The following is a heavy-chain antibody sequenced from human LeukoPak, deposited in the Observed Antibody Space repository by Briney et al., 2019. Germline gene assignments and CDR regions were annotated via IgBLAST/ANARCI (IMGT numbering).Heavy chain of an antibody. CDR1: GGTFSGYY. CDR2: INHTGST. Sequence: PSETLSLTCAVYGGTFSGYYWSSIRQPPGKGLEWIGEINHTGSTNYNPSLKSRVTISVDTSKNQFSLKLSSVTAADTAVYYCATSTDIVVVPAARGYNWFDPWGQGTLVTVSS. J-gene: IGHJ5*02. CDR3: ATSTDIVVVPAARGYNWFDP. V-gene: IGHV4-34*08. D-gene: IGHD2-2*01.